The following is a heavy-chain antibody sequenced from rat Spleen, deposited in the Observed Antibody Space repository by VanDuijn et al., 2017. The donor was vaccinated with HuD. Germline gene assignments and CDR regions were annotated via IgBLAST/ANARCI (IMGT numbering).Heavy chain of an antibody. CDR3: ARHGYGGYSGPFAY. CDR1: GFTFTNYW. Sequence: EVQLVESGGGLVQPGRSLKLSCVASGFTFTNYWMTWIRQAPGKGLEWVASITDTGGYTYYPDSVKGRFTISRDSAKSTLYLQMDSLRSEDTATYYCARHGYGGYSGPFAYWGQGTLVTVSS. J-gene: IGHJ3*01. D-gene: IGHD1-11*01. V-gene: IGHV5-31*01. CDR2: ITDTGGYT.